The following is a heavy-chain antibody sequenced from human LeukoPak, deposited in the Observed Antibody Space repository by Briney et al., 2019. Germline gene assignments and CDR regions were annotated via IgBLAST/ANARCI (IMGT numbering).Heavy chain of an antibody. CDR2: IIPSGGST. CDR3: ARERSRGDFDY. V-gene: IGHV1-46*02. J-gene: IGHJ4*02. CDR1: GYTFNNYY. Sequence: ASVKVSCKASGYTFNNYYIHWVRQAPGQGLEWMGIIIPSGGSTNYAQKFQGRVSMTRDTSTTTVYMELKSLKSGDTAVYYCARERSRGDFDYWGQGTLVTVSS.